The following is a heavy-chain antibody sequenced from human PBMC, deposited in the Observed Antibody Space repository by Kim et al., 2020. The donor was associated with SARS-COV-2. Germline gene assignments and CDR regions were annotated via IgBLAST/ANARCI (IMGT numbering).Heavy chain of an antibody. J-gene: IGHJ4*02. Sequence: SETLSLTCAVSGGSISSNNWWSWLRQPPGKGLEWIGEIYHSGNIDYNPSLKSRVTISVDKSKNQFSLKLTSVTAADTAVYYCARVMRYYLRGLLTKYYFDWGGRGSVVVVSS. D-gene: IGHD3-9*01. CDR3: ARVMRYYLRGLLTKYYFDW. V-gene: IGHV4-4*02. CDR2: IYHSGNI. CDR1: GGSISSNNW.